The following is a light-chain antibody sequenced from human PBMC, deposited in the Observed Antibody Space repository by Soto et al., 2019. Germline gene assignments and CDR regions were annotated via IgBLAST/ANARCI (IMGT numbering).Light chain of an antibody. J-gene: IGKJ1*01. CDR3: QQYSGSAWT. V-gene: IGKV1-5*03. CDR2: KAS. Sequence: DIQMTQSPSTLSASVGDRVTITCRASQSISSWLAWYQQKPGKAPKLLIYKASTLESGVPSRFSGSGSGTEFTLTISSLQPDDFATYSYQQYSGSAWTFGHGTKVEIK. CDR1: QSISSW.